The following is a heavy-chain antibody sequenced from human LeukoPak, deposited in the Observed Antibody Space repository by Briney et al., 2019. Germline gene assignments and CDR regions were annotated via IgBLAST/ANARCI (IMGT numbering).Heavy chain of an antibody. D-gene: IGHD1-26*01. J-gene: IGHJ4*02. CDR3: APNPTSVAGGY. Sequence: GGSLRLSCAASGFTFSSYWMSWVRQASGKGLEWVSVIYSGGSTYYADSVKGRFTISRDNSKNTLYLQMNSLRAEDTAVYYCAPNPTSVAGGYWGQGTLVTVSS. V-gene: IGHV3-66*01. CDR1: GFTFSSYW. CDR2: IYSGGST.